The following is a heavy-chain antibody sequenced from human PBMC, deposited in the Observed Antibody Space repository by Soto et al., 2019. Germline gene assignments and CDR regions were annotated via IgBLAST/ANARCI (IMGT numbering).Heavy chain of an antibody. D-gene: IGHD3-9*01. J-gene: IGHJ3*02. Sequence: QVQLVESGGGVVQPGRSLRLSCAASGFTFSSYGMHWVRQAPVKGLEWVAVIWYDGSNKYYADSVKGRFTIPRDNSKNTLYLLMNSLSAEDTAVYYCARAQGIDSSHDAFDIWGQGTMVTVSS. CDR3: ARAQGIDSSHDAFDI. CDR2: IWYDGSNK. V-gene: IGHV3-33*01. CDR1: GFTFSSYG.